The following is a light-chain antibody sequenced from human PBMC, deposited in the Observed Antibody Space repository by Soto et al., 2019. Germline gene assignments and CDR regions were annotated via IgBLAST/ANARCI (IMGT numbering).Light chain of an antibody. CDR2: DAS. Sequence: EIVLTQSPATLSLSPGERATLSCRASQSVSSYLAWYQQKPGQAPRLLIYDASTRATGIPARFSGSGSGTYCTLSISSLEPEEFAVDYCQQRSNWPKTFGQGTKVEIQ. J-gene: IGKJ1*01. CDR3: QQRSNWPKT. CDR1: QSVSSY. V-gene: IGKV3-11*01.